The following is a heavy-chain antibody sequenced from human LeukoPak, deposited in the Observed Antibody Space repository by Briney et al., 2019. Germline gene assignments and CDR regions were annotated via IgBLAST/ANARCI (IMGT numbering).Heavy chain of an antibody. CDR3: ARVFSGSYSDYFDY. CDR1: GFTVSSNY. J-gene: IGHJ4*02. CDR2: IYSGGST. Sequence: PGGSLRLSCAASGFTVSSNYMSWVRQAPGKGLEWVSVIYSGGSTYYADSVKGRFTISRDNSKNTLYLQMNSLRAEDTAVYYCARVFSGSYSDYFDYWGQGTLVTVSS. V-gene: IGHV3-66*02. D-gene: IGHD1-26*01.